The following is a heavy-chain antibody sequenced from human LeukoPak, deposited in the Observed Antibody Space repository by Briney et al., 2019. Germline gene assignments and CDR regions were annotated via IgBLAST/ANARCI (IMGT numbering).Heavy chain of an antibody. J-gene: IGHJ4*02. V-gene: IGHV3-23*01. CDR1: GFTFRGFL. Sequence: GGSLRLSCAASGFTFRGFLMSWIRQPPGKGLEWVSSISGGGGSTYYSDSVKGRFTISRDNSKNTLYLHMNSLRADDTAVYYCAACKGIVVDLFPDYWGQGTLVTVSS. D-gene: IGHD3-22*01. CDR2: ISGGGGST. CDR3: AACKGIVVDLFPDY.